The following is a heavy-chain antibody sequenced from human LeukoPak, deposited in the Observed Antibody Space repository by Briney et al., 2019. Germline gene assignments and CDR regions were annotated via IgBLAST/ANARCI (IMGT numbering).Heavy chain of an antibody. CDR1: GYTFTSYG. CDR2: ISAYNGNT. CDR3: ARSRTKNYDILTGYYYDAPYNWFDP. D-gene: IGHD3-9*01. V-gene: IGHV1-18*01. Sequence: GASVKVSCKASGYTFTSYGISWVRQAPGQGLEWMGWISAYNGNTNYAQKLQGRVTMTTDASTSTAYMELRSLRSDDTAVYYCARSRTKNYDILTGYYYDAPYNWFDPWGQGTLVTVSS. J-gene: IGHJ5*02.